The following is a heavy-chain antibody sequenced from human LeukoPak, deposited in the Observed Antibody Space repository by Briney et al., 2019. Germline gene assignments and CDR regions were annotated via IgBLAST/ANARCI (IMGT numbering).Heavy chain of an antibody. V-gene: IGHV4-34*01. CDR1: GGSFSGYY. D-gene: IGHD2-21*02. CDR3: ARGSDSGFDY. J-gene: IGHJ4*02. Sequence: SDTLSLTCAVYGGSFSGYYWSWIRQPPGKGLEWIGEINHSGSTNYNPSLKSRVTISVDTSKNQFSLKLSSVTAADTAVYYCARGSDSGFDYWGQGTLVTVSS. CDR2: INHSGST.